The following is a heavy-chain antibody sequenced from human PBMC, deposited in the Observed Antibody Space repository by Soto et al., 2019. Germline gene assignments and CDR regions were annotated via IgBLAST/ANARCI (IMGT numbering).Heavy chain of an antibody. D-gene: IGHD6-13*01. CDR3: ARGGSSSPYFDS. Sequence: QVQLQESGPGLVKPSQTLSLTCTVSGGSISSGGYYWSWIRQHPGKGLEWIGYIYYSGSTYYNPPLQSRVTVSVDTSKNQFSLKLSSVTAADTAVYYCARGGSSSPYFDSWGQGTLVTVSS. CDR1: GGSISSGGYY. V-gene: IGHV4-31*03. J-gene: IGHJ4*02. CDR2: IYYSGST.